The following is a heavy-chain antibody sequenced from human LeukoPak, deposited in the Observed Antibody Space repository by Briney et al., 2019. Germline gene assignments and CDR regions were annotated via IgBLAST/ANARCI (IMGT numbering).Heavy chain of an antibody. J-gene: IGHJ4*02. V-gene: IGHV3-30*02. CDR3: AKAHSSSWYFDY. D-gene: IGHD6-13*01. CDR2: IWYDGSNK. CDR1: GFPFNSYG. Sequence: GGSLRLSCAASGFPFNSYGMHWVRQAPGKGLEWVAVIWYDGSNKYYADSVKGRFTISRDNSKNTLYLQMNSLRAEDTAVYYCAKAHSSSWYFDYWGQGTLVTVSS.